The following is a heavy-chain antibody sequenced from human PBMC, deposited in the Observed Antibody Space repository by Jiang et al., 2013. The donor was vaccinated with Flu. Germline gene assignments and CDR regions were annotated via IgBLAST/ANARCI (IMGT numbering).Heavy chain of an antibody. V-gene: IGHV4-39*07. CDR2: IYYSGST. CDR1: GGSTSSSSYY. CDR3: ARINDGVDY. D-gene: IGHD1-1*01. Sequence: PGLVKPSETLSLTCTVSGGSTSSSSYYWGWIRQPPGKGLEWIGSIYYSGSTYYNPSLKSRVTISVDTSKNQFSLKLSSVTAADTAVYYCARINDGVDYWAREPWSPSPQ. J-gene: IGHJ4*02.